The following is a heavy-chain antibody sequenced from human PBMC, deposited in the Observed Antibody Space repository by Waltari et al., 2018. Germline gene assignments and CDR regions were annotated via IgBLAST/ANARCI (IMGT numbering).Heavy chain of an antibody. D-gene: IGHD6-13*01. Sequence: EGQLVESGGGLVKPGGSLRLSCAATGFDFNTYAMKWVRQAPGKGLEWVADISSSTTFIHYADSVKGRFTISRDNAQRSLYLQMDSLRAEDTAVYYCVREKSASGTGWFDPWGQGVLVTVSS. CDR3: VREKSASGTGWFDP. J-gene: IGHJ5*02. CDR1: GFDFNTYA. V-gene: IGHV3-21*02. CDR2: ISSSTTFI.